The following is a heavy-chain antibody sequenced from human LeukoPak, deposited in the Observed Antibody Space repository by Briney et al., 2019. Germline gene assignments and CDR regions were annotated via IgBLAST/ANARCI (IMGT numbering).Heavy chain of an antibody. Sequence: KSSETLSLTCTVSGGSISSSSYYWGWIRQPPGKGLEWIGSIYYSGSTYYNPSLKSRVTISVDTSKNQFSLKLSSVTAADTAVYYCARQTYRAAKIYFDYWGQGTLVTVSS. V-gene: IGHV4-39*01. CDR1: GGSISSSSYY. CDR2: IYYSGST. D-gene: IGHD2-15*01. CDR3: ARQTYRAAKIYFDY. J-gene: IGHJ4*02.